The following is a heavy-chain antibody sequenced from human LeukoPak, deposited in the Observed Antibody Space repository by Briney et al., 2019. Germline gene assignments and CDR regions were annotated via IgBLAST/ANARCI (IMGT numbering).Heavy chain of an antibody. CDR3: ARDNSVRDEAWWFNP. CDR1: GYTFTGYW. Sequence: ASVKVSCKAFGYTFTGYWMHWVRQAPGQGPEWMGVISPSGGSTIYAQKFKGRVTLTRDMSTSTDYLKLSSLRSEDTAVYYCARDNSVRDEAWWFNPWGQGTLATVSS. J-gene: IGHJ5*02. D-gene: IGHD5-24*01. CDR2: ISPSGGST. V-gene: IGHV1-46*01.